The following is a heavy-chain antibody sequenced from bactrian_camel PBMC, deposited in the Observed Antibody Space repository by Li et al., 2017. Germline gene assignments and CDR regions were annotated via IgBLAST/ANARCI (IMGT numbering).Heavy chain of an antibody. CDR1: GSTYWW. D-gene: IGHD4*01. Sequence: VESGGGLVQPGGSLRLSCSASGSTYWWMGWVRQTPGKGREGVAAINTDGSTRYADSVKGRFTISKDNAKKTLYLQMNSLKPEDMAVYYCAAGPSIATWSTWGQ. CDR2: INTDGST. V-gene: IGHV3S26*01. J-gene: IGHJ6*01. CDR3: AAGPSIATWST.